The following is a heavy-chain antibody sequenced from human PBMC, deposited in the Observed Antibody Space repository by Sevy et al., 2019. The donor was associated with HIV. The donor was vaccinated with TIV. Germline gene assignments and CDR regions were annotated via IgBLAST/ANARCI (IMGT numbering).Heavy chain of an antibody. Sequence: GGSLRLSCAASGFTFSSYSMNWVRQAPGKGLEWVSSISSSSSYIYYADSVKGRFTISRDNAKNSLYLQMNSLRAEDTAVYYCARDHPAALFDDYWGQGTLVTVSS. CDR3: ARDHPAALFDDY. CDR2: ISSSSSYI. CDR1: GFTFSSYS. D-gene: IGHD2-2*01. J-gene: IGHJ4*02. V-gene: IGHV3-21*01.